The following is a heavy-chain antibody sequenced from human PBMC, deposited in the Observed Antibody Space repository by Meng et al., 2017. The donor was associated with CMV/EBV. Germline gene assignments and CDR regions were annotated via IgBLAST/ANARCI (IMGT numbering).Heavy chain of an antibody. Sequence: VKKPGAAVKVSCRPSGYTFASYGISGVRQAPGQGLERMGWISAYNGNTNYAQKLQGRVTMTTDTSTSTAYMELRSLRSDDTAVYYCARDPLFGGGGRFDLWGRGTLVTVSS. CDR2: ISAYNGNT. D-gene: IGHD3-10*01. J-gene: IGHJ2*01. CDR1: GYTFASYG. CDR3: ARDPLFGGGGRFDL. V-gene: IGHV1-18*01.